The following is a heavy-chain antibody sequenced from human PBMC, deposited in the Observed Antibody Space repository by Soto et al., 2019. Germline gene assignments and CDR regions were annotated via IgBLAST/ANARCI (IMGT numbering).Heavy chain of an antibody. V-gene: IGHV4-39*01. Sequence: SETLSLTCTVSGGSISSSSYYWGWIRQPPGKGLEWIGSIYNSGSTYYNPSLKSRVTISVDTSKNQFSLKLSSVTAADTAVYYCARQTGRYGSGSWVLGYGMDVWGQGTTVTVSS. J-gene: IGHJ6*02. D-gene: IGHD3-10*01. CDR2: IYNSGST. CDR3: ARQTGRYGSGSWVLGYGMDV. CDR1: GGSISSSSYY.